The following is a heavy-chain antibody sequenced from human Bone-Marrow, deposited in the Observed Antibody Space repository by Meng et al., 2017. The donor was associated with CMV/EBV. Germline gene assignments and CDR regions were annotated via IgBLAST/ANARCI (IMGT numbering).Heavy chain of an antibody. CDR1: GYTFTSYG. D-gene: IGHD2-2*01. V-gene: IGHV1-18*01. CDR3: ARDRGGCSSTSCYVRVGYYYYGMDV. J-gene: IGHJ6*02. Sequence: ASVKVSCKASGYTFTSYGISWVRQAPGQGLEWMGWISAYNGNTNYAQKLQGRVTMTTDTSTSTAYMELRSLRSDDTAVYYCARDRGGCSSTSCYVRVGYYYYGMDVWGQGTTVTVSS. CDR2: ISAYNGNT.